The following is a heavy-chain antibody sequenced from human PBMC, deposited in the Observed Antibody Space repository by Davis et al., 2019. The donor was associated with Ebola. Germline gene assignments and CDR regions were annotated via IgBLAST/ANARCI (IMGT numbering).Heavy chain of an antibody. Sequence: PGGSLRLSCAASGFTFSSYWMTWVRQAPGKGLEWVSSISSSSSYIYYADSVKGRFTISRDNAKNSLYLQMNSLRAEDTAVYYCARAPDRDANYYYYGMDVWGQGTTVTVSS. V-gene: IGHV3-21*01. CDR2: ISSSSSYI. CDR3: ARAPDRDANYYYYGMDV. J-gene: IGHJ6*02. CDR1: GFTFSSYW. D-gene: IGHD2-21*02.